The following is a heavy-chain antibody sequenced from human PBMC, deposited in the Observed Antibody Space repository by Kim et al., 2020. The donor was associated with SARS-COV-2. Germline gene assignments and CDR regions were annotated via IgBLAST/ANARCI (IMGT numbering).Heavy chain of an antibody. V-gene: IGHV1-46*01. CDR3: ARGGYYYDRSGYRQTVYGMDV. CDR2: INPSGGST. Sequence: ASVKVSCKASGYTFTSYYMHWVRQAPGQGLEWMGIINPSGGSTSYAQKFQGRVTMTRDTSTSTVYMELSSLRSEDTAVYYCARGGYYYDRSGYRQTVYGMDVWGPGTTVTVSS. J-gene: IGHJ6*02. D-gene: IGHD3-22*01. CDR1: GYTFTSYY.